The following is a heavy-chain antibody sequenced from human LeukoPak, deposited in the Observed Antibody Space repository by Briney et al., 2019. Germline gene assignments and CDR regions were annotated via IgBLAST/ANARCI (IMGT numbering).Heavy chain of an antibody. CDR3: ARGLIQEYSSSSADY. D-gene: IGHD6-6*01. CDR1: GYTFTSYY. V-gene: IGHV1-46*01. CDR2: INPSGGST. J-gene: IGHJ4*02. Sequence: ASVKVSCKASGYTFTSYYIHWVRQAPGQGLEWMGIINPSGGSTSCAQKFQGRVTMTRDTSTSTVYMELSSLRSEDTAVYYCARGLIQEYSSSSADYWGQGTLVTVSS.